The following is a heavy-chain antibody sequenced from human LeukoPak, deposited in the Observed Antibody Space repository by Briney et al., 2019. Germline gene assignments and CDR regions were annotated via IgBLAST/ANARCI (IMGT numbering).Heavy chain of an antibody. CDR2: IFYSGST. V-gene: IGHV4-39*01. Sequence: SGTLSLTCTVSGGSISSSDYYWGWIRQPPGKGLEWIGNIFYSGSTYYNPSLKSRLTISVDTSKNQFSLKLTSVTAADTAVYYCARTFSGSYYTNWFDPWGQGTLVTVSS. CDR3: ARTFSGSYYTNWFDP. D-gene: IGHD3-10*01. J-gene: IGHJ5*02. CDR1: GGSISSSDYY.